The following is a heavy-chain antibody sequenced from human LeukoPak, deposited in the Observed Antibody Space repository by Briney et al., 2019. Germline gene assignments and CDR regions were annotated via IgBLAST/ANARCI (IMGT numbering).Heavy chain of an antibody. J-gene: IGHJ4*02. CDR3: ARDGGSSSWFDY. CDR2: IYYSGST. CDR1: GGSISSYY. Sequence: SETLSLTCTVSGGSISSYYWSWIRQPPGKGLEWIGYIYYSGSTNYNPSLKSRVTISVDTSKNPFSLKLSSVTAADTAVYYCARDGGSSSWFDYWGQGTLVTVSS. D-gene: IGHD6-13*01. V-gene: IGHV4-59*01.